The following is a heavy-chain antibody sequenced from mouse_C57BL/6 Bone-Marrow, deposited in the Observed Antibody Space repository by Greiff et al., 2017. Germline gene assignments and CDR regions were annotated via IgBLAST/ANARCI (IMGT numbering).Heavy chain of an antibody. V-gene: IGHV1-50*01. CDR1: GYTFTSYW. CDR3: AREVGNDYGSLLYWYFDV. Sequence: VQLQQPGAELVKPGASVKLSCKASGYTFTSYWMQWVKQRPGQGLEWIGEIDPSDSYTNYNQKFKGKATLTVDTSSSTAYMPRSSLTSEASAVYYCAREVGNDYGSLLYWYFDVWGTGTTVTVSS. J-gene: IGHJ1*03. D-gene: IGHD1-1*01. CDR2: IDPSDSYT.